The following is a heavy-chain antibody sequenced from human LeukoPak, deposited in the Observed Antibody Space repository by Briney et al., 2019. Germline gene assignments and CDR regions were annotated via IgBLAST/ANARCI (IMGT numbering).Heavy chain of an antibody. Sequence: GGSLRLSCAASGFTFSSYGMHWVRQAPGKGLEWVAFIRYDGSNKYYADSVKGRFTISRDNSKNTLYLKMNSLRAEDTAVYYCAKDRLGSSFSFDYWGQGTLVTVSS. CDR3: AKDRLGSSFSFDY. CDR1: GFTFSSYG. CDR2: IRYDGSNK. D-gene: IGHD6-6*01. J-gene: IGHJ4*02. V-gene: IGHV3-30*02.